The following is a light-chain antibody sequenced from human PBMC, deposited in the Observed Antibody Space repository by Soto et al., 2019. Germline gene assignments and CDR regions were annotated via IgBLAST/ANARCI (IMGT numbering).Light chain of an antibody. Sequence: LTQSPGTLSLSPGERATLSCRASQSVSSSYLAWYQQKPGQAPRLLIYGASSRATGIPDRFSGSGSGTDFTLTISRLEPEDFAVYYCQQYGSSPWTFGQGTKVDIK. CDR1: QSVSSSY. CDR2: GAS. CDR3: QQYGSSPWT. V-gene: IGKV3-20*01. J-gene: IGKJ1*01.